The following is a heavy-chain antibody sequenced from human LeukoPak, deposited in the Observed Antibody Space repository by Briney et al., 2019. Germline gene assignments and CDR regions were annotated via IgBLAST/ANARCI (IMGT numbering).Heavy chain of an antibody. CDR1: GGSISIYY. V-gene: IGHV4-59*01. CDR3: AREGSGRYFAGSIDPFYYYGLDV. CDR2: IYNSGTT. D-gene: IGHD3-10*01. J-gene: IGHJ6*01. Sequence: PSETLSLACTISGGSISIYYWSWIRQPPGKGPEWLGYIYNSGTTNYNPSLKSRVTMSVDTSKNQFSLKLSSVTAADTAVYYCAREGSGRYFAGSIDPFYYYGLDVWGKGTTVTVSS.